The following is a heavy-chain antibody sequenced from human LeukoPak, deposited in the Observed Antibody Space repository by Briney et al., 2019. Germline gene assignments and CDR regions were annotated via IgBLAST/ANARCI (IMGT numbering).Heavy chain of an antibody. CDR3: AKDKYSSSSGYFDY. CDR1: GFTFSSYW. CDR2: IKQDGSEK. Sequence: GGSLRLSCAASGFTFSSYWMSWVRQAPGKGLEWVANIKQDGSEKYYVDSVKGRFTISRDNAKNSLYLQMNSLRAEDMALYYCAKDKYSSSSGYFDYWGQGTLVTVSS. J-gene: IGHJ4*02. V-gene: IGHV3-7*03. D-gene: IGHD6-6*01.